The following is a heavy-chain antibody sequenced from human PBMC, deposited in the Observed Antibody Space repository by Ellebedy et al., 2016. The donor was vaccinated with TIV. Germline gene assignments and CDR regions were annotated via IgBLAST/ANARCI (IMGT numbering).Heavy chain of an antibody. CDR1: GFTLTNYW. J-gene: IGHJ2*01. CDR3: ARAIYGASYL. V-gene: IGHV3-7*01. Sequence: GESLKIPCTASGFTLTNYWMTWVRQAPGKGPEWVANINEDGTKKHYVDSVKGRFTISRDNAGNSLYLQMNSLRAEDTAVYYCARAIYGASYLWGRGTLVIVSS. CDR2: INEDGTKK. D-gene: IGHD4-17*01.